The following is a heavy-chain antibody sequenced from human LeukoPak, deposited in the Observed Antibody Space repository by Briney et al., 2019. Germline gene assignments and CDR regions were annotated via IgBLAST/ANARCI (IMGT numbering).Heavy chain of an antibody. V-gene: IGHV3-48*03. CDR1: GFTFSSYE. CDR2: ISSSGSTI. D-gene: IGHD3-10*01. Sequence: PGGSLRLSCAASGFTFSSYEMNWVRQAPGKGLEWVSYISSSGSTIYYADSVKGRFTISRDNAKNSLYLQMNSLRAEDTAAYYCARDGYYYGSGSYITPHPADYWGQGTLVTVSS. J-gene: IGHJ4*02. CDR3: ARDGYYYGSGSYITPHPADY.